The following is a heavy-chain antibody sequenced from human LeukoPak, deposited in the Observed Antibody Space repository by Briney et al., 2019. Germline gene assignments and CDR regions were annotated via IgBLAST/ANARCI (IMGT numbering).Heavy chain of an antibody. Sequence: GASVKVSCKASGYTFTSYGITWVRQAPGQGLEWMGWISAYNGNTNYAQNLQGRVTMTTDTSTRTVYMELRSLRSDDTAVYYCAREDYCSGGSCYEGAVDYRGQGTLVTVSS. D-gene: IGHD2-15*01. V-gene: IGHV1-18*01. CDR1: GYTFTSYG. CDR2: ISAYNGNT. CDR3: AREDYCSGGSCYEGAVDY. J-gene: IGHJ4*02.